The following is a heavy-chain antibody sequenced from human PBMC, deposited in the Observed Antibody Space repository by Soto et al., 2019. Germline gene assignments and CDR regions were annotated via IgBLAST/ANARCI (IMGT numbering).Heavy chain of an antibody. CDR1: GGNFRDYV. CDR2: ISPIYNAA. J-gene: IGHJ3*02. D-gene: IGHD2-15*01. CDR3: ARYWSAGTFYGAFDM. Sequence: QVELKQSGAEVKRPGSSGRASCEASGGNFRDYVVSWLRQAPGQGPEWMGGISPIYNAANYARKFQGRLTITADKSTNTAYMELVSLRSEDTAMYYWARYWSAGTFYGAFDMWGQGTKV. V-gene: IGHV1-69*06.